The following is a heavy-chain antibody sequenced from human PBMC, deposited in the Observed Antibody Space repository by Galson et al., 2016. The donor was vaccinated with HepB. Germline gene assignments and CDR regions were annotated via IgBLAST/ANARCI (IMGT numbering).Heavy chain of an antibody. Sequence: SLRLSCAASGFTFTSYTMNWLRQAPGKGLQWVSSIGASHGFIHYADSVKGRFTISRDNARNSLYLQMNSLRAEDTAVYYCARAYGDYAHTDYWGQGTLVTVSS. CDR1: GFTFTSYT. CDR2: IGASHGFI. D-gene: IGHD4-17*01. V-gene: IGHV3-21*01. CDR3: ARAYGDYAHTDY. J-gene: IGHJ4*02.